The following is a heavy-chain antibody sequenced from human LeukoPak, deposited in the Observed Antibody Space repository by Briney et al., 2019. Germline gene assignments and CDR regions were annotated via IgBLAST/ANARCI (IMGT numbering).Heavy chain of an antibody. CDR2: INHNGGWT. D-gene: IGHD3-16*01. CDR1: EFTFS. V-gene: IGHV3-64D*09. J-gene: IGHJ4*02. CDR3: VGQEALGSLGY. Sequence: PGGSLRLSCSASEFTFSIHWVRQAPGKGLEYVSGINHNGGWTCYADSVKGRFTISRDNSKNTLYLQMSSLRADDTAIYYCVGQEALGSLGYWGQGTLVTVSS.